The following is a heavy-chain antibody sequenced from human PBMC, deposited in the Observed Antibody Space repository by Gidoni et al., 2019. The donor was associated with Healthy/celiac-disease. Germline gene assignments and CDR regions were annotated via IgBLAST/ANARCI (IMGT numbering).Heavy chain of an antibody. J-gene: IGHJ6*03. CDR3: AKLYCSSSICYGPAVDYMDV. Sequence: QVQLVESGGGVVQPGRSLRLSCAASGVTFSSYGMHGVRQAPGKGLEWVAVISYDVRTKYVADSVKGRLPISRDNSKNTLYLQMNRLSAEDTSVYYCAKLYCSSSICYGPAVDYMDVLGKGTTFTVSS. CDR2: ISYDVRTK. CDR1: GVTFSSYG. V-gene: IGHV3-30*18. D-gene: IGHD2-2*01.